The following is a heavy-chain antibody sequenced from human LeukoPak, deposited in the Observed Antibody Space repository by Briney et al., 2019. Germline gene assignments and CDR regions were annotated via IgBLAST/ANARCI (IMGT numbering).Heavy chain of an antibody. CDR3: ARTARTSGHYDILTGPFDN. Sequence: SETLSLTCTVSGGSISRSSYYWGWIRQPPGKGLEWIASSYYTGSTYYNPSLESRVTMSVDTSKNQFSLKLTSVSAADTAVYYCARTARTSGHYDILTGPFDNWDQGTLVIVSS. V-gene: IGHV4-39*01. CDR2: SYYTGST. J-gene: IGHJ4*02. D-gene: IGHD3-9*01. CDR1: GGSISRSSYY.